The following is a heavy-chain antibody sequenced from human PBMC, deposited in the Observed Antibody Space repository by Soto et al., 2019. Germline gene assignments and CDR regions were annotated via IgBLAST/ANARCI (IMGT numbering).Heavy chain of an antibody. CDR2: ISGGGDST. J-gene: IGHJ4*02. CDR3: EKVRGSYTGHNDS. Sequence: EVQMLESGGGLAQPGGSLRLSCAASGFTFGNYAMTWVRQAPGKGLKWLSAISGGGDSTYYAGSVRGRFTISRDNSRNTVFLQMNSLRAEDTAVYYCEKVRGSYTGHNDSWGQVALGTVSS. D-gene: IGHD1-26*01. CDR1: GFTFGNYA. V-gene: IGHV3-23*01.